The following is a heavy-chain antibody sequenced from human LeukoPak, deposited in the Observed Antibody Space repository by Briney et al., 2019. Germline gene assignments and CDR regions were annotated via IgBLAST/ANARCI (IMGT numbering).Heavy chain of an antibody. V-gene: IGHV3-66*01. Sequence: GGSLRLSCAASGFTVSSNYMSWVRQAPGKGLEWVSVIYSGGSTYYADSVKGRFTISRDNSKNTLYLQMNSLRAEDTAVYYCARDHYGGNSGVDYWGQGTLVTVSS. D-gene: IGHD4-23*01. J-gene: IGHJ4*02. CDR3: ARDHYGGNSGVDY. CDR2: IYSGGST. CDR1: GFTVSSNY.